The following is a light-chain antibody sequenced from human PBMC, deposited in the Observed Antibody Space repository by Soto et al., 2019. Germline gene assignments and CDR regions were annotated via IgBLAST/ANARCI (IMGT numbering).Light chain of an antibody. J-gene: IGKJ5*01. CDR2: TAS. CDR1: QSISSH. CDR3: QQSYSTPIS. Sequence: ILMTQSQSSLSASVGDTVTITCRASQSISSHLNWYQQKPGKAPNLLMYTASNLQSGVPSRFSGSGSGTDFTLTISSLQPEDFATYYCQQSYSTPISFGQGTRLAI. V-gene: IGKV1-39*01.